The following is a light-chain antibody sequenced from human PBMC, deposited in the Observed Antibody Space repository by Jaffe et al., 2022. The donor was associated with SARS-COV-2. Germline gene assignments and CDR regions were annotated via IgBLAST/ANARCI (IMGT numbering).Light chain of an antibody. CDR1: QSISSY. CDR3: QQTYSTPYT. J-gene: IGKJ2*01. CDR2: GTS. Sequence: DIQMTQSPSSLSASVGDRVTITCRASQSISSYLNWYQQKPGKAPKLLIYGTSTLQSGVPSRFGGSGSGTDFTLTISSLQPEDFATYYCQQTYSTPYTFGQGTKLEIQ. V-gene: IGKV1-39*01.